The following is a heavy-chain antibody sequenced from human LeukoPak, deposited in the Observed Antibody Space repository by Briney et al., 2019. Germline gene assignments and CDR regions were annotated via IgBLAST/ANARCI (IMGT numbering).Heavy chain of an antibody. D-gene: IGHD3-22*01. J-gene: IGHJ4*02. Sequence: ASVKVSCKASGYTFSNFGISWVRQAPGQGLEWMGWISAYNGNAKYAQKLQGRVTMTTDTSTSTAYMELRSLRSDDTAMYYCARDIYYYDSSAYYYFDYWGQGTLVTVSS. CDR2: ISAYNGNA. V-gene: IGHV1-18*01. CDR1: GYTFSNFG. CDR3: ARDIYYYDSSAYYYFDY.